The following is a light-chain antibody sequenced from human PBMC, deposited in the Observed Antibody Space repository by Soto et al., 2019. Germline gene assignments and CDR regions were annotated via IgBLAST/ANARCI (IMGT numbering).Light chain of an antibody. CDR2: GAS. J-gene: IGKJ1*01. CDR3: QQYGTSPRT. CDR1: QSVSNRY. V-gene: IGKV3-20*01. Sequence: EILLTQSPCALSLSPGERATLSCRASQSVSNRYLAWYQQKPGQAPRLLIYGASSRATGIPDRFSGSGSGTDFTLTISRLEPEDFAVYYCQQYGTSPRTFGQGTKVDIK.